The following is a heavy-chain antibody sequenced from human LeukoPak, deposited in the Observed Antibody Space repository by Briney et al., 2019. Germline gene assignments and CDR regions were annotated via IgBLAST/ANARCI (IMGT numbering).Heavy chain of an antibody. J-gene: IGHJ4*02. CDR2: IYYSGST. Sequence: SETLSLTCTVAAGSISSSSYYWGWIRQPPGKGLEWIGSIYYSGSTYYNPSLKTRVTISVDTSKNQFSLKLSSVTAADAAVYYCARGYSYGSGYFDYWGQGTLVTVSS. CDR3: ARGYSYGSGYFDY. CDR1: AGSISSSSYY. D-gene: IGHD5-18*01. V-gene: IGHV4-39*07.